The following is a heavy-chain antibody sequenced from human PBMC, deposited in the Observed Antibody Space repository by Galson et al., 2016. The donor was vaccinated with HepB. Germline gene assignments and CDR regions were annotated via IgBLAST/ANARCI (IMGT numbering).Heavy chain of an antibody. CDR1: GFTFSSYA. CDR2: IFGSGGST. J-gene: IGHJ6*02. V-gene: IGHV3-23*01. CDR3: AKGLAYCSGTSCLSYSDSPGGGMDV. D-gene: IGHD2-2*01. Sequence: SLRLSCAASGFTFSSYAMSWVRQAPGKGLEWVSGIFGSGGSTYYADSVKGRFTISRDNSKNMLYLQMNSLRVEDTAVYYGAKGLAYCSGTSCLSYSDSPGGGMDVWGQGTTVTVSS.